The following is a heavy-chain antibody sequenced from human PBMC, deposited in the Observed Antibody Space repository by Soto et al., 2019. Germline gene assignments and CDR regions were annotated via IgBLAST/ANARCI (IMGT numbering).Heavy chain of an antibody. J-gene: IGHJ6*02. V-gene: IGHV4-59*13. CDR2: IYYSGST. CDR1: GGSINSYY. D-gene: IGHD4-17*01. CDR3: AKNEDHGSHYHGMDV. Sequence: SETLSLTCTVSGGSINSYYWNCIRQPPTKGLEWIGFIYYSGSTNYNPSLKSRVTISVDTSKDQFSLKLTSVTAADTAMYYCAKNEDHGSHYHGMDVWGQGTTVTVSS.